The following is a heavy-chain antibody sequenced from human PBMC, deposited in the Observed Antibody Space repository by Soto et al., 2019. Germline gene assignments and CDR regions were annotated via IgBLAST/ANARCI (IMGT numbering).Heavy chain of an antibody. CDR1: GGSITTNNW. V-gene: IGHV4-4*02. Sequence: SETLSLTCGVSGGSITTNNWWSWVRQSPGTGLEWLGEIYHSGTTNYNASLKNRVTISVDKSKNHFSLNLNSVTAADSAVYYCARWDFGNPYFFDYWGQGILVTVSS. CDR3: ARWDFGNPYFFDY. D-gene: IGHD3-3*01. CDR2: IYHSGTT. J-gene: IGHJ4*02.